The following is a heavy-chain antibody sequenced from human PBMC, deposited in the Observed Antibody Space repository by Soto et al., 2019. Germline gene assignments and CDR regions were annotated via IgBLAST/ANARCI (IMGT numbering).Heavy chain of an antibody. CDR3: ASGYDYIGGTYRYTFGY. CDR2: IYSSGST. CDR1: GASINSYY. Sequence: QVQLQESGPGLVKPSETLSLTCTVSGASINSYYWSWIRQPPGKGLEWIGYIYSSGSTNYNPSLKSRVTMSVDTSKNQFYLNLSSVTAADTAVYYCASGYDYIGGTYRYTFGYWGQGTLVTVSS. D-gene: IGHD3-16*02. J-gene: IGHJ4*02. V-gene: IGHV4-59*01.